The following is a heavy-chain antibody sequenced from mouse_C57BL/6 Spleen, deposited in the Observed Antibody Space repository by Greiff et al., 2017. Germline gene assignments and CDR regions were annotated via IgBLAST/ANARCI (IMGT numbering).Heavy chain of an antibody. CDR1: GFTFSSYA. CDR2: ISDGGSYT. CDR3: ARNDYYGSSYGPFAY. V-gene: IGHV5-4*03. Sequence: EVKLMESGGGLVKPGGSLKLSCAASGFTFSSYAMSWVRQTPEKRLEWVATISDGGSYTYYPDNVKGRFTISRDNAKNNLYLQMSHLKSEDTAMYYCARNDYYGSSYGPFAYWGQGTLVTVSA. J-gene: IGHJ3*01. D-gene: IGHD1-1*01.